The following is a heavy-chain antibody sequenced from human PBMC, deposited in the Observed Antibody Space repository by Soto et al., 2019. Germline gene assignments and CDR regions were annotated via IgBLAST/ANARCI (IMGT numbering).Heavy chain of an antibody. V-gene: IGHV3-30*18. CDR2: VSHDGRNT. Sequence: VQLVESGGGVVQPGRSLRLSCAASGFTFSDYAMHWVRQAPSKGLEWVAVVSHDGRNTHYADSVKGRFTISRDSSKNTVSLEMTSLIAEDTAVYYCAKGGRQWLVTSDFNYWGQGALVTVSS. J-gene: IGHJ4*02. CDR1: GFTFSDYA. D-gene: IGHD6-19*01. CDR3: AKGGRQWLVTSDFNY.